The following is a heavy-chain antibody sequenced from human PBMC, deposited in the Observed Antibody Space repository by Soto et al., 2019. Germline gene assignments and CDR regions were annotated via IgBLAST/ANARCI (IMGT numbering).Heavy chain of an antibody. J-gene: IGHJ4*02. V-gene: IGHV3-23*01. CDR1: GFSFSNYA. D-gene: IGHD2-8*02. Sequence: EVQLLESGGGLIQPGGSLRLSCATFGFSFSNYAMSWVRQAPGKGLERVSGFGVDYVTYYADSVRGRFTISRDNSKNTLYLQMNSLRAEDTALYYCAKAKGSFDHTGPDQWGQGTLVTVSS. CDR3: AKAKGSFDHTGPDQ. CDR2: FGVDYVT.